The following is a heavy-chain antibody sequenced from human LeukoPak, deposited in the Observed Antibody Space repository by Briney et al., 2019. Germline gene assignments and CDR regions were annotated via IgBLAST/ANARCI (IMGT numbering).Heavy chain of an antibody. CDR2: IIPIFGTA. CDR3: ARVSNYYYYGMDV. J-gene: IGHJ6*02. CDR1: GGTFSSYA. V-gene: IGHV1-69*01. D-gene: IGHD6-6*01. Sequence: SVKVSCKASGGTFSSYAISWVRQAPGQGLEWMGGIIPIFGTADYAQKFQGRVTITADESTSTAYMELSSLRSEDTAVYYCARVSNYYYYGMDVWGQGTTVTVSS.